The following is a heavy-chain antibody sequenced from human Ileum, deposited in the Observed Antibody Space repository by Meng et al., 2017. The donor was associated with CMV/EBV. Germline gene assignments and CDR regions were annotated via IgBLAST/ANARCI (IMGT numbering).Heavy chain of an antibody. Sequence: GESLKISCVASAFTFSDYSMNWVRQAPGKGLEWVSYISSRSSTVHYADSVKGRFTISRDNANNPLYLQMNSLRAEDTALYYCARGGRGNYYYYYGMDVWGQGTTVTVSS. D-gene: IGHD3-16*01. CDR1: AFTFSDYS. CDR2: ISSRSSTV. CDR3: ARGGRGNYYYYYGMDV. V-gene: IGHV3-48*04. J-gene: IGHJ6*02.